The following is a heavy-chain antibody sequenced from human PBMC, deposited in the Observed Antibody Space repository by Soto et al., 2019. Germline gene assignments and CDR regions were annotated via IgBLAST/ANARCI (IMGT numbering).Heavy chain of an antibody. CDR1: GFTFSSYW. V-gene: IGHV3-74*01. CDR3: SRVGGSTWH. D-gene: IGHD1-26*01. CDR2: INSDGSST. Sequence: LRLSCAASGFTFSSYWMHWVRQAPGKGLVWVSRINSDGSSTNYADFVKGRFTISRDNAKNTLYLQMNSLRVEDTAVYYCSRVGGSTWHWGQGTLVTVSS. J-gene: IGHJ4*02.